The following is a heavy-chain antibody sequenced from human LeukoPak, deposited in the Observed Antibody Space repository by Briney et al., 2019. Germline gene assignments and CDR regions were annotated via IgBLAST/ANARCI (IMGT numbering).Heavy chain of an antibody. CDR1: GLSLSSSGVG. Sequence: SGPTLGNSTETLTLTSLFSGLSLSSSGVGVGWIRQPPGKALEWLALIYWNDDKRYSPSLKSRLTITKDTSKNQVVLTMTNMDPVDTATYCWAHRQDSSSWYPTMYWGQGTLVTVSS. V-gene: IGHV2-5*01. D-gene: IGHD6-13*01. CDR3: AHRQDSSSWYPTMY. J-gene: IGHJ4*02. CDR2: IYWNDDK.